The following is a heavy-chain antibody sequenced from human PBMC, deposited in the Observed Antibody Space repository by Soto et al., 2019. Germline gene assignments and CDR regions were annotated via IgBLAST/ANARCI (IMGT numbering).Heavy chain of an antibody. CDR2: ISTNGGST. CDR1: GFTFRIYA. J-gene: IGHJ4*02. CDR3: VKGEYYYDSSGYYPFDY. D-gene: IGHD3-22*01. Sequence: GGSLRLSCSASGFTFRIYAMHWVRQAPGKGLEYVSSISTNGGSTDYADSVKGRFTISRDNSKNTVYLQMSSLRVEDTAVYYCVKGEYYYDSSGYYPFDYWGQGTLVTV. V-gene: IGHV3-64D*06.